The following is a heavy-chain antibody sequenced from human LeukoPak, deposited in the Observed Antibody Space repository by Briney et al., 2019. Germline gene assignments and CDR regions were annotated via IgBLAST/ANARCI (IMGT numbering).Heavy chain of an antibody. Sequence: GGSLRLSCAASGFTFDDYAMHWVRQAPGKGLEWVSGISWNSGSIGYADSVKGRFTISRDNSKNTLYLQMNSLRAEDTAVYYCAKFRKPMALLDAFDIWGQGTMVTVSS. CDR3: AKFRKPMALLDAFDI. J-gene: IGHJ3*02. CDR2: ISWNSGSI. D-gene: IGHD1-14*01. V-gene: IGHV3-9*01. CDR1: GFTFDDYA.